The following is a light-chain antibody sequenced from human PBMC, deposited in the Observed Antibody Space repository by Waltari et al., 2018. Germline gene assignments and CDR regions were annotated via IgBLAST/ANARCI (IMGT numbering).Light chain of an antibody. CDR2: EVS. V-gene: IGLV2-8*01. Sequence: QSALTQPPSASGSPGQSVTLSCTGTSSDIGAYNYVSWYQQYAGKAPKLMIYEVSKRPSGVPDRFSGSKSGNTASLTVSGLQAEDEADYYCSSYGGTNNFYVFGTGTKVTVL. CDR1: SSDIGAYNY. CDR3: SSYGGTNNFYV. J-gene: IGLJ1*01.